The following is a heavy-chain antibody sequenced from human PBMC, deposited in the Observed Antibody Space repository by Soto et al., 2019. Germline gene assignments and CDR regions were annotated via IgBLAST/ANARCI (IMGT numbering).Heavy chain of an antibody. D-gene: IGHD6-19*01. CDR1: GFSLSTSGMC. V-gene: IGHV2-70*01. Sequence: SGSYAGEPTQTLTLTCTFSGFSLSTSGMCVSWIRQPPGKALEWLALIDWDDDKYYSTSLKTRLTISKDTSKNQVVLTMTSMDPVDTATYYCARARIAVAGTEYYFDYWGQGTLVTVSS. CDR2: IDWDDDK. J-gene: IGHJ4*02. CDR3: ARARIAVAGTEYYFDY.